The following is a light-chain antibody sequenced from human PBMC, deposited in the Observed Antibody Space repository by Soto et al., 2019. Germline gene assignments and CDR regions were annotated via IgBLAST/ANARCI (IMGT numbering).Light chain of an antibody. V-gene: IGKV1-27*01. Sequence: DIQMAQSPSSLSASIGDRVTITCRASWCTSNSIAWNQQKPRKHPTLLIYAAYTLQSGGPSRFSGSGTGTHYTLTISSLQPEDVATYYCQKYNSAPYTFGPGTKVDIK. CDR3: QKYNSAPYT. CDR2: AAY. CDR1: WCTSNS. J-gene: IGKJ3*01.